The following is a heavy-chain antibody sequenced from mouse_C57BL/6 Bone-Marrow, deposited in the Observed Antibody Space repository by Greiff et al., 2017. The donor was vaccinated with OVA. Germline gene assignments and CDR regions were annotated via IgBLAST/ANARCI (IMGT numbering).Heavy chain of an antibody. Sequence: VQLQQPGAELVKPGASVKMSCKASGYTFTSYWITWVKQRPGQGLEWIGDIYPGSGSTNYNEKFKSKATLTVDTSSSTAYMQISSLTSEDSAVYYCAREGFIVTTLYYYAMDYWGQGTSVTVSS. CDR3: AREGFIVTTLYYYAMDY. J-gene: IGHJ4*01. V-gene: IGHV1-55*01. CDR1: GYTFTSYW. D-gene: IGHD2-1*01. CDR2: IYPGSGST.